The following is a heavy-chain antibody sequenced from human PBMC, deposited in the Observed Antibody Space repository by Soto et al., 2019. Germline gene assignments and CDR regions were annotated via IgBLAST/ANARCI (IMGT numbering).Heavy chain of an antibody. CDR2: IYYSGST. CDR3: AGCHRSCGYTSGTVDY. J-gene: IGHJ4*02. D-gene: IGHD5-18*01. CDR1: GVSITSGGYD. V-gene: IGHV4-31*03. Sequence: SETLSLLSTVSGVSITSGGYDWSWIRQHPGKGLEWIGYIYYSGSTDYNPSLKSRVTISVDTSKNQFSLKLSSVTAADTAVYYCAGCHRSCGYTSGTVDYWVQVTQVTVSP.